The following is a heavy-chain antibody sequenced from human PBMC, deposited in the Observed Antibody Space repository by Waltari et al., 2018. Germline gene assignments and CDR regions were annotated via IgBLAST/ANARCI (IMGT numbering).Heavy chain of an antibody. CDR3: ARDAGSVVMPELGFDV. CDR2: ISGRSNTI. V-gene: IGHV3-48*02. J-gene: IGHJ3*01. CDR1: GFIFSNYS. D-gene: IGHD2-15*01. Sequence: EVQLVESGGGLVQPGVSLRLSCVASGFIFSNYSKNWFGQAQGKGPEWLSDISGRSNTIFSPDSVRGQFTISRDTAKNSVYLQMSSLRDEDTAVYYCARDAGSVVMPELGFDVWGQGTMVTVSS.